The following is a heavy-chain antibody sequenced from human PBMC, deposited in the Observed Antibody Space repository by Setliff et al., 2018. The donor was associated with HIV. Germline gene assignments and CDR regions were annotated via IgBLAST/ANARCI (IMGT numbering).Heavy chain of an antibody. CDR3: ATGEMATTRGWYFDS. CDR1: GYTFTRHY. V-gene: IGHV1-2*02. D-gene: IGHD1-1*01. Sequence: GASVKVSCKASGYTFTRHYLHWVRLAPGQGLEWMGWINPNSGDTNYAQKFQGRVTMTRNTSISTAYMELSSLRSEDTAVYYCATGEMATTRGWYFDSWGQGTLVTVSS. CDR2: INPNSGDT. J-gene: IGHJ4*02.